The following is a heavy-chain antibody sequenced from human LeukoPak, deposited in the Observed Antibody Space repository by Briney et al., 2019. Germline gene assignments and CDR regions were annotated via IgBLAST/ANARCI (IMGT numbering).Heavy chain of an antibody. D-gene: IGHD3-22*01. V-gene: IGHV3-53*04. CDR3: AREASFGDSSGYYRFYYFDY. CDR2: IYSGGST. J-gene: IGHJ4*02. CDR1: GFTVSSNY. Sequence: GGSLRLSCAASGFTVSSNYMSWVRQAPGKGLEWVSVIYSGGSTYYADSVKGRFTISRHNSKNTLYLQMNSLRAEDTAVYYCAREASFGDSSGYYRFYYFDYWGQGTLVAVSS.